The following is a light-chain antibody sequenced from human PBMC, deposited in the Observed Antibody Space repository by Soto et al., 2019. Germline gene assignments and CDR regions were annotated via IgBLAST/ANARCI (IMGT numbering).Light chain of an antibody. CDR1: QNPRSR. V-gene: IGKV1-5*03. J-gene: IGKJ1*01. CDR3: QPYNSYSEA. Sequence: DFQSTQPPSTLSASVGYRVTISCQASQNPRSRLSWFQQKPGKAPKLPIYKASTIKCGVPSRFRGSGSGTQFTLTISSLQADDFATYCCQPYNSYSEACGQGPKVDIK. CDR2: KAS.